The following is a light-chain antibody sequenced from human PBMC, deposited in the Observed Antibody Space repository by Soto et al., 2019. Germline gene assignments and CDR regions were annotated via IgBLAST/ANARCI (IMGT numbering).Light chain of an antibody. CDR3: QQYGSSPQT. Sequence: EIVLTQSPGTLSLSPGERATLSCRASQSVSRTYMAWYQQKPGQAPRLLIYGASNRATGIPDRFSGSGSGTGFTLTIGGLEPEDLAVYSCQQYGSSPQTFGQGTRLEIK. CDR2: GAS. V-gene: IGKV3-20*01. J-gene: IGKJ2*01. CDR1: QSVSRTY.